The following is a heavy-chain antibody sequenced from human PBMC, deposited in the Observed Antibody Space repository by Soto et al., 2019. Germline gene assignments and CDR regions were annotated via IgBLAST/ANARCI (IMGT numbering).Heavy chain of an antibody. J-gene: IGHJ6*03. Sequence: GGSLRLSCAASGFTFDDYGMSWVRQAPGKGLEWVSGINWNGGSTGYADSVKGRFTISRDNAKNSLYLQMNSLRAEDTALYHCARYRGSANYYYMDVWGKGTTVTVSS. D-gene: IGHD3-10*01. CDR2: INWNGGST. CDR1: GFTFDDYG. CDR3: ARYRGSANYYYMDV. V-gene: IGHV3-20*01.